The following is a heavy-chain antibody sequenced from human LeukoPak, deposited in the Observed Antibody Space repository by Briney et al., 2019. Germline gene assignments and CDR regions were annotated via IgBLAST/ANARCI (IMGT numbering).Heavy chain of an antibody. CDR1: GYSISSGYY. J-gene: IGHJ6*03. CDR2: IYHSGST. D-gene: IGHD2-2*01. V-gene: IGHV4-38-2*01. Sequence: PSETLSLTCAVSGYSISSGYYWGWIRQPPGKGLEWIGSIYHSGSTYYSPSLKSRVTISVDTSKNQFSLKLSSVTAADTAVYYCARHQYCSSTSCLAGYYYYYYMDVWGKGTTVTVSS. CDR3: ARHQYCSSTSCLAGYYYYYYMDV.